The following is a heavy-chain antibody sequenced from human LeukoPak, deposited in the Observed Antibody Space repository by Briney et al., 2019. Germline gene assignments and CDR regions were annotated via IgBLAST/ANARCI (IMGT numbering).Heavy chain of an antibody. CDR3: ARAQYGWFDP. D-gene: IGHD3-10*01. J-gene: IGHJ5*02. CDR2: INTDGSAT. CDR1: DFLFSSYW. Sequence: GGSLRLSCAVSDFLFSSYWMHRVRQAPGKGLVWVSRINTDGSATTYADSVKGRFTISRDNAKNTLYLQMKSLRAEDTAVYYCARAQYGWFDPWGQGTLVTVSS. V-gene: IGHV3-74*03.